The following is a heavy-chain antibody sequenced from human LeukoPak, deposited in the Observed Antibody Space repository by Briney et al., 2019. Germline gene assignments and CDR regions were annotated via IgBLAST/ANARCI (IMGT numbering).Heavy chain of an antibody. CDR2: ISYDGNNK. J-gene: IGHJ6*02. D-gene: IGHD3-22*01. V-gene: IGHV3-30*14. Sequence: GGSLRLSCAASGFTFSSYAMHWAPKPPAKGREGGAVISYDGNNKYFADSVKGRFTISRDNSKNTLYLQMNSLRAEDTAVYYCARDSSGYPVYYYYGMDVWGQGTTVTVSS. CDR1: GFTFSSYA. CDR3: ARDSSGYPVYYYYGMDV.